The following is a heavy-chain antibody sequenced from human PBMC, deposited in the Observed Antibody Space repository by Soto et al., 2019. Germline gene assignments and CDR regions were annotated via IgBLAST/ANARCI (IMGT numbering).Heavy chain of an antibody. CDR2: IYWDDDK. CDR3: AHSLVEDWFDP. J-gene: IGHJ5*02. D-gene: IGHD2-8*02. Sequence: QITLKESGPTLVKSTQTLTLTCTFSGFSLTTSGVGVGWIRQPPGKALEWLALIYWDDDKRYSPSLKCRLTITKHTSKNQVVLMMTNMDPVVTATYYCAHSLVEDWFDPWGQGTLVTVSS. CDR1: GFSLTTSGVG. V-gene: IGHV2-5*02.